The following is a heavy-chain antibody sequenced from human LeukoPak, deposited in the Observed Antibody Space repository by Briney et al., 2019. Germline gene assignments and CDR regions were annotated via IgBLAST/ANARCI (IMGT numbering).Heavy chain of an antibody. CDR3: ARGNTIFGVHPLFDY. V-gene: IGHV4-59*01. D-gene: IGHD3-3*01. J-gene: IGHJ4*02. CDR2: IYYSGST. CDR1: GGSLSSYY. Sequence: SETLSLTCNVSGGSLSSYYRSWIRQPPGKGLEWIGYIYYSGSTNYNPSLKSRVTISVDTSKNQFSLKLSSVTAADTAVYYCARGNTIFGVHPLFDYWGQGTLVTVSS.